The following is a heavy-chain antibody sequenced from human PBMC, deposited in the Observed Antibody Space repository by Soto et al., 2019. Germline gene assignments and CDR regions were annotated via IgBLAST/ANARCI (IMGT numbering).Heavy chain of an antibody. CDR2: IYNSGST. Sequence: QVQLQESGPGLVKPSWTLSLTCAVSGGSISSRNWWSWVSQPPGKGLEGIGEIYNSGSTNYNPSLKRRVTLPGDKSKNQFSLKLSSVNAADTAVYYCARDYYDSSGAFDPWGQGTLVTVAS. V-gene: IGHV4-4*02. J-gene: IGHJ5*02. D-gene: IGHD3-22*01. CDR3: ARDYYDSSGAFDP. CDR1: GGSISSRNW.